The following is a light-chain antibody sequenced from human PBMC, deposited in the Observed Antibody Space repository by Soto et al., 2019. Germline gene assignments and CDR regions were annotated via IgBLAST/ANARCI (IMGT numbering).Light chain of an antibody. Sequence: QSALTQPASVSGSPGQSITISCTGTSSDVGGYNYVSWYQQHPGKAPKLMIYDVSNRPSGVSNRFSGSKSGNTASLTISGLQAEDEAYYYCSSYTSSTAFGTGTKLTVL. CDR1: SSDVGGYNY. CDR2: DVS. J-gene: IGLJ1*01. V-gene: IGLV2-14*01. CDR3: SSYTSSTA.